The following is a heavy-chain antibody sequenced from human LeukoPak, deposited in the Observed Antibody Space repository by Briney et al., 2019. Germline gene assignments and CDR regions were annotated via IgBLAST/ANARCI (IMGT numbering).Heavy chain of an antibody. CDR3: ARGIQLWLRNYYYYYMDV. J-gene: IGHJ6*03. V-gene: IGHV4-59*01. CDR1: GGSISSYY. Sequence: PSETLSLTCTVSGGSISSYYWSWIRQPPGKGLEWIGYIYYSGSTNYNPSLKSRDTISVDTSKNQFSLRLSSVTAADTAVYYCARGIQLWLRNYYYYYMDVWGKGTTVTVSS. D-gene: IGHD5-18*01. CDR2: IYYSGST.